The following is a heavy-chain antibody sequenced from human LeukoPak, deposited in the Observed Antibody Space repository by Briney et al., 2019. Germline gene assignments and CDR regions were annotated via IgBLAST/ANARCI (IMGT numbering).Heavy chain of an antibody. J-gene: IGHJ4*02. CDR1: AYTFTSYD. D-gene: IGHD2-15*01. CDR3: ARGAPGSYCSGGSCPYFDY. CDR2: MNPNSGNT. Sequence: ASVTVSCKSSAYTFTSYDINWLRQATGQGLEGMGWMNPNSGNTGYAQKFQGRLTMTTNTSICTAYMELSSLRSEDNAVYYCARGAPGSYCSGGSCPYFDYWGQGTLISVSS. V-gene: IGHV1-8*01.